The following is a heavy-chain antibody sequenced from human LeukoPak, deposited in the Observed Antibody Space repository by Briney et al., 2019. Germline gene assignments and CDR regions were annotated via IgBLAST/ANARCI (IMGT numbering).Heavy chain of an antibody. V-gene: IGHV2-70*17. CDR2: IDWDDDK. Sequence: SGPALVKPTQTLTLTCTFSGFSLSTPEMCVTWIRQPPGKALEWLARIDWDDDKFYSPSLRTRLTISKDTPKNQVVLRMTNMDPVNTGTYYCAGMTPDSPSVDYWGQGALITVSS. CDR1: GFSLSTPEMC. CDR3: AGMTPDSPSVDY. D-gene: IGHD2-15*01. J-gene: IGHJ4*02.